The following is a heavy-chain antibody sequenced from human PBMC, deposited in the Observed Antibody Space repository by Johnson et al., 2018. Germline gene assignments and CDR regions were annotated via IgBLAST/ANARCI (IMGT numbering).Heavy chain of an antibody. CDR1: GFIFGDYS. Sequence: VQLVQSGGGLVKXGGSLKVSCVASGFIFGDYSMNWVRQAPGKGLEWVSSISASSNYIYYTDSVKGRFTISRDNAKNSLYLQMSSLRAEDTAVYYCVRDLRQPGAEYFQHWGRGTLVTVSA. CDR3: VRDLRQPGAEYFQH. CDR2: ISASSNYI. V-gene: IGHV3-21*01. D-gene: IGHD3-10*01. J-gene: IGHJ1*01.